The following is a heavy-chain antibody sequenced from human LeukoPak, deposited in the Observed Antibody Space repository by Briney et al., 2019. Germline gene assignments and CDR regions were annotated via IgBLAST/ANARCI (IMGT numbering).Heavy chain of an antibody. D-gene: IGHD2-21*02. CDR1: GFTFSVYA. CDR3: VKDGLAFCGGDCYSYFDY. Sequence: PGGSLRLSCSASGFTFSVYAIHWVRQAPGKGPEYVSTIISNGGSTYYADSVKGRSTISRDNSKNTVSLQMSSLRAEDTALYYCVKDGLAFCGGDCYSYFDYWGQGTLVTVSS. CDR2: IISNGGST. J-gene: IGHJ4*02. V-gene: IGHV3-64D*06.